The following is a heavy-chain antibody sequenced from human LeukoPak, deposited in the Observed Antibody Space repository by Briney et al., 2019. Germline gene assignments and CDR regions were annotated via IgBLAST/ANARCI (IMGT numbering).Heavy chain of an antibody. V-gene: IGHV3-23*01. D-gene: IGHD3-10*01. J-gene: IGHJ4*02. Sequence: GGSLRLSCAASGFAFSSYALSWVRQAPGKGLEWVSALSGSGSSTYYADSVKGRFTVSRDNLKNTMYLQMNSLKAEDTAVYYCSKAVTRVWFGELGDSWGQGTLVTVSS. CDR1: GFAFSSYA. CDR3: SKAVTRVWFGELGDS. CDR2: LSGSGSST.